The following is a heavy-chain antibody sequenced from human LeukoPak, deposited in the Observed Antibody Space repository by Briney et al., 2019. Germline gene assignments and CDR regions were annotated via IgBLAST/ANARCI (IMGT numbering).Heavy chain of an antibody. CDR3: ARDGAGGYNERYYFDY. D-gene: IGHD5-24*01. CDR1: GFTFSSYA. CDR2: ISSNGGST. V-gene: IGHV3-64*01. Sequence: GGSLRLSCAASGFTFSSYAMHWVRQAPGKGLEYVSAISSNGGSTYYANSVKGRFTISRDNSKNTLYLQMGSLRAEDMAVYHCARDGAGGYNERYYFDYWGQGTLVTVSS. J-gene: IGHJ4*02.